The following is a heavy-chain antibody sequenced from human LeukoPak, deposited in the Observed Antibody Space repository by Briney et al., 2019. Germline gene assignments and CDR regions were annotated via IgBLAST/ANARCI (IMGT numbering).Heavy chain of an antibody. CDR3: ASDAVYSCDDY. CDR1: GFTLSSYA. CDR2: ISGSGGST. Sequence: GGSLRLSCAASGFTLSSYAMSWVRQAPGKGLEWVSGISGSGGSTYYADSVKGRFTISRDNSKNTLYLQMNSLRAEDTAVYYCASDAVYSCDDYCGQGTLVTVSS. D-gene: IGHD6-25*01. V-gene: IGHV3-23*01. J-gene: IGHJ4*02.